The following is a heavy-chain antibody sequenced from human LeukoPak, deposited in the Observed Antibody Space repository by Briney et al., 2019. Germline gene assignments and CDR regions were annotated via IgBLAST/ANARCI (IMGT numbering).Heavy chain of an antibody. CDR1: GFTXXSHA. J-gene: IGHJ4*02. D-gene: IGHD2-15*01. CDR2: LCGSGGST. Sequence: SGFTXXSHAMXWVRQAXGKGLEWXSALCGSGGSTYYADSVKGRFTISRDNSKNTLYLQMNSLRAEDTAVYYCAKDAVVAASFDYWGQGTLVTVSS. CDR3: AKDAVVAASFDY. V-gene: IGHV3-23*01.